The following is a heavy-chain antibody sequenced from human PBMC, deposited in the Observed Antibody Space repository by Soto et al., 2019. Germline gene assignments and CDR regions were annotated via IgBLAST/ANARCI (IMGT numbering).Heavy chain of an antibody. V-gene: IGHV4-39*01. J-gene: IGHJ5*01. Sequence: SKNLAITCTVYGGSSSSSSYYCGWIRQPPGKGLEWIGSIYYSGSTYYNPSLKSRVTISVDTSKNQFSLKLSSVTAADTAVYYFSRHFVAPDPFYPCGQGTLVTVS. CDR3: SRHFVAPDPFYP. D-gene: IGHD2-15*01. CDR2: IYYSGST. CDR1: GGSSSSSSYY.